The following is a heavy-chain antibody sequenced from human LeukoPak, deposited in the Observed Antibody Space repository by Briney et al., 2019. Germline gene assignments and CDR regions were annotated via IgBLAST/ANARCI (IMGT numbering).Heavy chain of an antibody. V-gene: IGHV6-1*01. CDR2: TYCRSKWYN. Sequence: SQTLSLTCAISGDSVSNNSAAWNWIRQSPSRGLEWLGRTYCRSKWYNDYAVSVKSRITVNPDTSKNQFSLQLNSVTPEDTAVYYCARALRYSSGWALDYWGQGTLVTVSS. CDR1: GDSVSNNSAA. J-gene: IGHJ4*02. D-gene: IGHD6-19*01. CDR3: ARALRYSSGWALDY.